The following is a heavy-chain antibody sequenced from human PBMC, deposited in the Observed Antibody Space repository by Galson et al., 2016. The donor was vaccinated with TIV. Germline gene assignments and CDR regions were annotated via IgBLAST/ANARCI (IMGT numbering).Heavy chain of an antibody. J-gene: IGHJ4*02. CDR3: ARASSSWLITVHLDY. D-gene: IGHD6-13*01. CDR1: GDSVSSNSAA. Sequence: CAISGDSVSSNSAAWNWIRQSPSRGLEWLGRTYYRPKWYNDYAASVKSRITINPDTSKNQFSLQLNSVTPEDTAVYYCARASSSWLITVHLDYWGQGTLVTVSS. V-gene: IGHV6-1*01. CDR2: TYYRPKWYN.